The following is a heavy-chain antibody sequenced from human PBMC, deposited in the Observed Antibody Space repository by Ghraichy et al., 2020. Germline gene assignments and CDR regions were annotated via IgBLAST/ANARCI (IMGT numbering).Heavy chain of an antibody. J-gene: IGHJ4*02. D-gene: IGHD6-13*01. CDR3: ARDAGSSSWYGSSVYYFDC. V-gene: IGHV3-21*01. CDR1: GFTFSSYS. CDR2: ISSSSSYI. Sequence: GGSLRLSCAASGFTFSSYSMNWVRQAPGKGLEWVSSISSSSSYIYYADSVKGRFTISRDNAKNSLYLQMNSLRAEDTAVYYCARDAGSSSWYGSSVYYFDCWGQGTLVTVSS.